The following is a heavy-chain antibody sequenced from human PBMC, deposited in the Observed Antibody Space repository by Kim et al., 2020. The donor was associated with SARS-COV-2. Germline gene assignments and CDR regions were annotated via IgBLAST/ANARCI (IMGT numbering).Heavy chain of an antibody. Sequence: SETLSLTCAVYGGSFSGYYWSWIRQPPGKGLEWIGEINHSGSTNYNPSLKSRVTISVDTSKNQFSLKLSSVTAADTAVYYCARGTIAVAGTEFDYWGQGTLVTVSS. CDR2: INHSGST. V-gene: IGHV4-34*01. CDR1: GGSFSGYY. CDR3: ARGTIAVAGTEFDY. D-gene: IGHD6-19*01. J-gene: IGHJ4*02.